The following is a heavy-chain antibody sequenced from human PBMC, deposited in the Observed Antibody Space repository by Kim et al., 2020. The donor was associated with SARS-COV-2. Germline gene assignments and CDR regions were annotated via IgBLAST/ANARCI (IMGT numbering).Heavy chain of an antibody. CDR3: ARDAKGYFFWSGEY. CDR2: ISYDGSNI. J-gene: IGHJ1*01. Sequence: GGSLRLSCAASGFTFSSYGMTWVRQAPGKGLEWVAYISYDGSNIYYAESVRGRFTISRDNSKNTLYLQMHSLRAEDTAVYYCARDAKGYFFWSGEY. V-gene: IGHV3-30*03. D-gene: IGHD3-3*01. CDR1: GFTFSSYG.